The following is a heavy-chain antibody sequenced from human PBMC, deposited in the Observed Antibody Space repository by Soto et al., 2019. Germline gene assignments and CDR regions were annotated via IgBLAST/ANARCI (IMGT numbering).Heavy chain of an antibody. CDR2: ISYDGSNK. Sequence: GGSLRLSCAASGFTFSSYAMRWVRQAPGKGLEWVAVISYDGSNKYYADSVKGRFTISRDNSKNTLYLQMNSLRAEDTAVYYCAREVDIVVVPAAMWSGDYYYGMDVWGQGTTVTVSS. V-gene: IGHV3-30-3*01. CDR3: AREVDIVVVPAAMWSGDYYYGMDV. D-gene: IGHD2-2*01. CDR1: GFTFSSYA. J-gene: IGHJ6*02.